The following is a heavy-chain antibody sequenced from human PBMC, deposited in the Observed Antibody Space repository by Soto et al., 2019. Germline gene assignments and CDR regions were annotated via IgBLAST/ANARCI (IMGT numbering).Heavy chain of an antibody. D-gene: IGHD3-22*01. CDR3: ARDPGQSGYYYAGRDYYYYGMDV. CDR1: GGSVSSGSYY. Sequence: LSLTCTVSGGSVSSGSYYWSWIRQPPGKGLEWIGYIYYSGSTNYNPSLKSRVTISVDTSKNQFSLKLSSVTAADTAVYYCARDPGQSGYYYAGRDYYYYGMDVWGQGTTVTVSS. CDR2: IYYSGST. J-gene: IGHJ6*02. V-gene: IGHV4-61*01.